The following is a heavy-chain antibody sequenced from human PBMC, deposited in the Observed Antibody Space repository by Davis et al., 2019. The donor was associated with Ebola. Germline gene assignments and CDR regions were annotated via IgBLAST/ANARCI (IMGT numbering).Heavy chain of an antibody. Sequence: SETLSLTCAVYGGSFSVSYWSWIRQPPGKGLEWIGEINHSGSTNYNPSLKSRVTISVDTSKNQFSLKLSSVTAADTAVYYCARGYSSSWYTKGIVDVWGQGTTVTVSS. CDR2: INHSGST. J-gene: IGHJ6*02. CDR1: GGSFSVSY. D-gene: IGHD6-13*01. V-gene: IGHV4-34*01. CDR3: ARGYSSSWYTKGIVDV.